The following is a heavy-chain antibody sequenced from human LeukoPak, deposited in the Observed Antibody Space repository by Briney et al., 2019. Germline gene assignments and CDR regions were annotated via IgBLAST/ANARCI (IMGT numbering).Heavy chain of an antibody. V-gene: IGHV4-59*01. CDR3: ARGSYGFFRFDY. J-gene: IGHJ4*02. Sequence: SETLSLTCTVSGGSISSYYWSWIRQPPGKGLEWIGYIYYSGSTNFNPSLKSRVTISVDTSKNQFSLKLSSVTAAVTAVYYCARGSYGFFRFDYWGQGTLVTVSS. CDR2: IYYSGST. CDR1: GGSISSYY. D-gene: IGHD5-18*01.